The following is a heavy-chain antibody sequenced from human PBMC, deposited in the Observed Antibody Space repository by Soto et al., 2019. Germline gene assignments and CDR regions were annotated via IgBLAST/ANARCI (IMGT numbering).Heavy chain of an antibody. J-gene: IGHJ4*02. CDR2: ISGSGGST. CDR3: ANDNYYDSSGHFYFDY. D-gene: IGHD3-22*01. V-gene: IGHV3-23*01. Sequence: PGGSLRLSCAASGFTFSSYAMSWVRQPPGKGLEWVSAISGSGGSTYYADSVKGRFTISRDNSKNTLYLQMNSLRAEDTAVYYCANDNYYDSSGHFYFDYWGQGTLVTVSS. CDR1: GFTFSSYA.